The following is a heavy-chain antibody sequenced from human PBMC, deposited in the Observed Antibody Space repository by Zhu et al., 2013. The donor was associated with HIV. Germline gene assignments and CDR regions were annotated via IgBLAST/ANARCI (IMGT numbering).Heavy chain of an antibody. J-gene: IGHJ6*01. D-gene: IGHD2-15*01. V-gene: IGHV1-69*12. CDR1: GGTFSSYA. CDR2: IIPIFGTA. Sequence: QVQLVQSGAEVKKPGSSVKVSCKASGGTFSSYAISWVRQAPGQGLEWMGGIIPIFGTANYAQKFQGRVTITADESTSTAYMELSSLRSEDTAVYYCARRVHCSGGSCYVYGMDVWGPRGPRSPSPQ. CDR3: ARRVHCSGGSCYVYGMDV.